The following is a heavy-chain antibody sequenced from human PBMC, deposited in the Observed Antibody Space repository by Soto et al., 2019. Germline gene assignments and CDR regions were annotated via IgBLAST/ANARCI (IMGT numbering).Heavy chain of an antibody. V-gene: IGHV3-48*02. D-gene: IGHD6-13*01. CDR3: ARGSSNWAYYFDF. Sequence: EVHLVESGGGLVQPGGSLRLSCAASGFTFSSYSLNWVRQAPGKGLEWVSYITSSGTTVYYADSVRGRFTISRDNAKNSLYLQMNSLRDVDPAVYYCARGSSNWAYYFDFWGQGTLVTVSS. CDR2: ITSSGTTV. CDR1: GFTFSSYS. J-gene: IGHJ4*02.